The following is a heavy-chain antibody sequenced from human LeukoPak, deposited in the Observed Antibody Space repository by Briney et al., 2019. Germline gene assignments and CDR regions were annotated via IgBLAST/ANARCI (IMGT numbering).Heavy chain of an antibody. J-gene: IGHJ4*02. CDR3: ARTPATGDSDSSGSPWGFDY. Sequence: GASVKVSCEASGYTFTGYYMHWVRQAPGQGLEWMGWINPNSGGTNYAQKFQGRVTMTRDTSISTAYMELSRLRSDDTAVYYCARTPATGDSDSSGSPWGFDYWGQGTLVTVSS. CDR2: INPNSGGT. D-gene: IGHD3-22*01. V-gene: IGHV1-2*02. CDR1: GYTFTGYY.